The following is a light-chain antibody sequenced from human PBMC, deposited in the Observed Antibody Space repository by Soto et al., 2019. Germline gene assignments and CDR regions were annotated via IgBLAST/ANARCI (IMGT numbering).Light chain of an antibody. Sequence: DIQLTQSPSFLSASVGDRVTITCRASQDSGSNLAWYQQKPGKAPKLLIYTISTLQGGVPPRFSGSGSGTEFTLTITTLQPKDFAPSYYQQHNSYPPTSGGGTKVEIK. CDR2: TIS. V-gene: IGKV1-9*01. CDR3: QQHNSYPPT. J-gene: IGKJ4*01. CDR1: QDSGSN.